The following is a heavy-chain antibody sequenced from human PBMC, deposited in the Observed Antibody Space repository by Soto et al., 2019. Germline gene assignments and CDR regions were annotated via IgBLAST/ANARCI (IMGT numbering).Heavy chain of an antibody. V-gene: IGHV4-34*01. CDR2: INHSGST. D-gene: IGHD1-26*01. Sequence: QVQLQQWGAGLLKPSETLSLTCAVYGGSFSGYSWTWIRQSPGKGLEWIGQINHSGSTTYNPSLKRRVTTPLATSKNQSSLELSSVTAADTAVYYCARGLFSENYYSGGWYYFDYWGQGTLVTVSS. CDR1: GGSFSGYS. CDR3: ARGLFSENYYSGGWYYFDY. J-gene: IGHJ4*02.